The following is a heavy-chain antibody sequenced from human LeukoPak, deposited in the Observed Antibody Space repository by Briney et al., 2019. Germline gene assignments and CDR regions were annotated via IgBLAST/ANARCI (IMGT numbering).Heavy chain of an antibody. Sequence: PSEALSLTCAVYGGSFSAYYWSWIRQSPGKGLEWIGEINDRESTNYNPSLKSRVTISVDTSMNQFSLKLSSVTAADTAVYYCASGSYYDILTGYYRGEYFQHWGQGTLVTVSS. CDR2: INDREST. CDR1: GGSFSAYY. CDR3: ASGSYYDILTGYYRGEYFQH. D-gene: IGHD3-9*01. J-gene: IGHJ1*01. V-gene: IGHV4-34*01.